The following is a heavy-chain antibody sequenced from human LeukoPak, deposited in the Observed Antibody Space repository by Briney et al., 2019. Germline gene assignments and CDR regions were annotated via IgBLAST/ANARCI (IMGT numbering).Heavy chain of an antibody. Sequence: GGSLRLSCAASGFTFSSYAMSWVRQAPGKGLEWVSAISGSGGSTYYADSVKGRFTISRDNSKNMLYLQMNSLRAEDTAVYYCAKAVDGYNYNYWGQGTLVTVSS. V-gene: IGHV3-23*01. CDR1: GFTFSSYA. J-gene: IGHJ4*02. CDR3: AKAVDGYNYNY. CDR2: ISGSGGST. D-gene: IGHD5-24*01.